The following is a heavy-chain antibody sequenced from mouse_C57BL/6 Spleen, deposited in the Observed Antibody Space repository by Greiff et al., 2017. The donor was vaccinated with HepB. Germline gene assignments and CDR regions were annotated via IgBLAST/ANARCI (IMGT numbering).Heavy chain of an antibody. J-gene: IGHJ4*01. D-gene: IGHD2-1*01. CDR3: ARTGLYYGNSYAMDY. V-gene: IGHV1-26*01. CDR2: INPNNGGT. Sequence: VQLQQSGPELVKPGASVKISCKASGYTFTDYYMNWVKQSHGKSLEWIGDINPNNGGTSYNQKFKGKATLTVDKSSSTAYMELRSLTSEDSAVYYCARTGLYYGNSYAMDYWGQGTSVTVSS. CDR1: GYTFTDYY.